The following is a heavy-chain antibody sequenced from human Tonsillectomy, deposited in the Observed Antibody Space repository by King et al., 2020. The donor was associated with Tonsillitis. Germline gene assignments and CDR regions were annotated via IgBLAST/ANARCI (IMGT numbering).Heavy chain of an antibody. V-gene: IGHV3-7*03. J-gene: IGHJ4*02. CDR1: GFTFSSYW. CDR2: IEQDGSEK. Sequence: VQLVESGGGLVQRGGSLRVSCAASGFTFSSYWMSWVRQAPGKGLEWVANIEQDGSEKYYVDSVKGRFTISRDNAKNSLYLQMNSLSADDPAVYFCVRARASLWSDYWGQGTLVTVSS. CDR3: VRARASLWSDY. D-gene: IGHD2-21*01.